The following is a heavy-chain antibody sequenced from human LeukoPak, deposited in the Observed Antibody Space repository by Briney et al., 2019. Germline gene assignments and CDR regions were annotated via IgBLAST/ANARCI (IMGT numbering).Heavy chain of an antibody. CDR1: GYTFTSYY. Sequence: ASVKVSCKASGYTFTSYYMHWVRQAPGQGLEWMGIINPSGGSTSYAQKFQGRVTMTRDTSTSTVYMELSSLRSEDTAVYYCASVVVPAAILQHYYYGMDVWGQGTTVTVSS. V-gene: IGHV1-46*01. D-gene: IGHD2-2*02. J-gene: IGHJ6*02. CDR3: ASVVVPAAILQHYYYGMDV. CDR2: INPSGGST.